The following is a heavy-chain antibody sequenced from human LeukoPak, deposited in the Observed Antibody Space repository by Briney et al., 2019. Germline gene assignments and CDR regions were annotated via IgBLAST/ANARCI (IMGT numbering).Heavy chain of an antibody. CDR1: GGTFSSYA. CDR2: ITPIFGTA. CDR3: AREGRRQLPLDV. J-gene: IGHJ6*02. D-gene: IGHD2-2*01. Sequence: SVKVSCKASGGTFSSYAISWVRQAPGQGLEWMGGITPIFGTANYAQKFQGRVTITADESTSTAYMELSSLRSEDTAVYYCAREGRRQLPLDVWGQGTTVTVSS. V-gene: IGHV1-69*13.